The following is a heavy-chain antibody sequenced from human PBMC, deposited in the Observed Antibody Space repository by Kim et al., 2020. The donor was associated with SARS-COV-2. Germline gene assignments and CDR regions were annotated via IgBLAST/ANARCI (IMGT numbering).Heavy chain of an antibody. J-gene: IGHJ5*02. D-gene: IGHD3-10*01. CDR2: IIPIFGTA. CDR1: GGTFSSYA. V-gene: IGHV1-69*13. CDR3: SLSAGFGELWVSWFDP. Sequence: SVKVSCKASGGTFSSYAISWVRQAPGQGLEWMGGIIPIFGTANYAQKFQGRVTITADESTSTAYMELSSLRSEDTAVYYCSLSAGFGELWVSWFDPWGQGTLVTVSS.